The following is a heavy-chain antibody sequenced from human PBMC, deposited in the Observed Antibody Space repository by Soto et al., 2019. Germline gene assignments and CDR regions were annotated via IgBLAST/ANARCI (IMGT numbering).Heavy chain of an antibody. J-gene: IGHJ4*02. CDR3: ARVGPAHYYDSSGYYSPLDY. Sequence: QVQLVQSGAEVKKPGSSVKVSCKASGDTFSSYAINWVRQAPGQGLEWMGGIIPMFGTANYAQKCKGRVTITAGESTSTVYMGLSSLRSEDTAVYYCARVGPAHYYDSSGYYSPLDYWGQGTLVTVSS. CDR1: GDTFSSYA. D-gene: IGHD3-22*01. V-gene: IGHV1-69*01. CDR2: IIPMFGTA.